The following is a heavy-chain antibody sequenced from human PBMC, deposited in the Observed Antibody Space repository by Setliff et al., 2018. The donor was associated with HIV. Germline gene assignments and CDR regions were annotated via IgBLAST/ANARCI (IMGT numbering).Heavy chain of an antibody. J-gene: IGHJ2*01. CDR1: GGSFSGYY. D-gene: IGHD1-26*01. CDR2: INHSGST. V-gene: IGHV4-34*01. Sequence: SETLSLTCAVYGGSFSGYYWSWIRQPPGKGLEWIGEINHSGSTNYNPSLKSRVTISVDTSKNQFSLKLSSVTAADTAVYYCARGTYKWELLLAWYFDLWGRGTLVTVS. CDR3: ARGTYKWELLLAWYFDL.